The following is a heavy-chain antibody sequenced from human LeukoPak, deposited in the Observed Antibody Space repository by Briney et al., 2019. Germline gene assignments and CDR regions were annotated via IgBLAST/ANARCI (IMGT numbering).Heavy chain of an antibody. J-gene: IGHJ6*03. D-gene: IGHD3-9*01. CDR1: GGSFSGYY. CDR3: ARITSYYDILTGYYKGYYYYYMDV. Sequence: SETLSLTCAVYGGSFSGYYWSWIRQPPGKGLEWIGEINHSGSTNYNPSLKSRVTISVDTSKNQFSLKLSSVTAADTAVYYCARITSYYDILTGYYKGYYYYYMDVWGKGTTVTISS. V-gene: IGHV4-34*01. CDR2: INHSGST.